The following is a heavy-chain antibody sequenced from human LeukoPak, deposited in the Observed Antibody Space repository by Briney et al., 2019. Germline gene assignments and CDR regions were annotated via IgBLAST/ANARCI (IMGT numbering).Heavy chain of an antibody. CDR3: ARENYGDSKYYFDY. CDR2: IYYSGST. V-gene: IGHV4-59*01. Sequence: SETLSLTCTVSSGSISSYYWSWIRQPPGKGLEYIGYIYYSGSTNYNPSLKSRVTMSVDTSKNQFSLKLSSVTAADTAVYYRARENYGDSKYYFDYWGQGTLVTVSS. CDR1: SGSISSYY. J-gene: IGHJ4*02. D-gene: IGHD4-17*01.